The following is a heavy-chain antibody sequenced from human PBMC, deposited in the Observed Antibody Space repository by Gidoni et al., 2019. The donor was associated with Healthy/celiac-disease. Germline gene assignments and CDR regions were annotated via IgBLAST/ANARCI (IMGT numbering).Heavy chain of an antibody. J-gene: IGHJ3*02. V-gene: IGHV1-69*04. CDR2: IIPILGIA. CDR1: GGTFSSYA. D-gene: IGHD1-1*01. CDR3: ARAQYNWNDGPSAFDI. Sequence: QVQLVQSGAEVKKPGSSVKVSCKASGGTFSSYAISWVRQAPGQGLEWMGRIIPILGIANYAQKFQGRVTITADKSTSTAYMELSSLRSEDTAVYYCARAQYNWNDGPSAFDIWGQGTMVTVSS.